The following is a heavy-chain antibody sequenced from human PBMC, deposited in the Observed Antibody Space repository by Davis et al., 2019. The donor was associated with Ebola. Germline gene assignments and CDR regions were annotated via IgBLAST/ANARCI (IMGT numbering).Heavy chain of an antibody. Sequence: AASVKVSCKASGGTFSSYAISWVRQAPGQGLEWMGWINPNSGGTNYAQKFQGWVTMTRDTSISTAYMELSRLRSDDTAVYYCAREGSRYCSGGSCYSYYGMDVWGQGTTVTVSS. CDR1: GGTFSSYA. CDR2: INPNSGGT. CDR3: AREGSRYCSGGSCYSYYGMDV. D-gene: IGHD2-15*01. V-gene: IGHV1-2*04. J-gene: IGHJ6*02.